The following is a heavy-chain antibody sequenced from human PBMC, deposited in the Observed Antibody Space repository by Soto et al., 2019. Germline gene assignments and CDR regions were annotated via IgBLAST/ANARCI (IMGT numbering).Heavy chain of an antibody. D-gene: IGHD6-13*01. CDR1: GGTFSSYA. CDR2: IIPIFGTA. Sequence: SVKVSCKASGGTFSSYAISWVRQAPGQGLEWMGGIIPIFGTANYAQKFQGGVTITADESTSTAYMELSSLRSEDTAVYYCARGGYSSSWYQYYFDYWGQGTLVTVSS. CDR3: ARGGYSSSWYQYYFDY. V-gene: IGHV1-69*13. J-gene: IGHJ4*02.